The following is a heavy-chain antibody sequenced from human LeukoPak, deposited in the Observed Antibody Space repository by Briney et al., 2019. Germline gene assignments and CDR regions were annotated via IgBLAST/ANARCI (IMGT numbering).Heavy chain of an antibody. CDR1: GGSLSSTNW. V-gene: IGHV4-4*02. Sequence: SGTLSLTCAVSGGSLSSTNWWSWVRQPPGKGLEWIGEIYHSGSTNYNPSLKSRVTISVDKSKNQFSLKLSSVTAADTAVYYCAREYYDSSGYHIGYFDYWGQGTLVTVSS. CDR3: AREYYDSSGYHIGYFDY. J-gene: IGHJ4*02. D-gene: IGHD3-22*01. CDR2: IYHSGST.